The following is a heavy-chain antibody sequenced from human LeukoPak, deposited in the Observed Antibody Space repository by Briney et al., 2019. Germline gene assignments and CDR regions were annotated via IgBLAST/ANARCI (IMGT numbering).Heavy chain of an antibody. CDR1: GYTFTGYF. CDR2: INPNSGGT. CDR3: ARSGYCSSTSCYWVANWFDP. Sequence: ASVKVSCKASGYTFTGYFMHWVRQAPGQGLEWMGWINPNSGGTNYAQKFQGRVTMTRDTSISTAYMEVSRLRSDDTAVYYCARSGYCSSTSCYWVANWFDPWGQGTLVTVSS. D-gene: IGHD2-2*03. J-gene: IGHJ5*02. V-gene: IGHV1-2*02.